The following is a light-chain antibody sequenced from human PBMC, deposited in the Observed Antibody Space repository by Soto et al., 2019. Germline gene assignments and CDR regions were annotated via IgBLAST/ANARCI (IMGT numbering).Light chain of an antibody. CDR3: QQYGS. CDR2: GAS. J-gene: IGKJ4*01. CDR1: QSVSSSY. Sequence: EIVLTQSPGTLSLSPGERATLSCRASQSVSSSYLAWYQQKPGQAPRFLIYGASSRATGIPDRFSGSGSGTDFTLTISRLEPEDFAVYYCQQYGSFGGGTKVEIK. V-gene: IGKV3-20*01.